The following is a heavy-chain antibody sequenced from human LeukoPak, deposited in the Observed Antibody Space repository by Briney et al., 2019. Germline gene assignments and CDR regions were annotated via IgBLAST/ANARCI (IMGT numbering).Heavy chain of an antibody. Sequence: GGSLRLSCAASGLTFSPYAMSWDRQAPGKGLEWVSRISASGNTYYADSVKGRFTISRDNSKNTLYVQMNSLRAEDTAVYYCAKFGSYNEFDYWGQGTLVTVSS. J-gene: IGHJ4*02. V-gene: IGHV3-23*01. CDR1: GLTFSPYA. CDR2: ISASGNT. D-gene: IGHD1-26*01. CDR3: AKFGSYNEFDY.